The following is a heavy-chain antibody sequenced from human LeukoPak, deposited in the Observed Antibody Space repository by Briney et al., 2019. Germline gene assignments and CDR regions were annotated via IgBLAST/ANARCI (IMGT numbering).Heavy chain of an antibody. Sequence: SETLSLTCAVSADSFSSHYWTWIRQPPGKGLEWIGYISYIGSTNYNPSFKSRVTISIDTSKNQFSLKLTSVTAADTAVYYCARDLVTVTKGFDIWGQGTMVSVSS. CDR2: ISYIGST. D-gene: IGHD4-17*01. CDR3: ARDLVTVTKGFDI. J-gene: IGHJ3*02. V-gene: IGHV4-59*11. CDR1: ADSFSSHY.